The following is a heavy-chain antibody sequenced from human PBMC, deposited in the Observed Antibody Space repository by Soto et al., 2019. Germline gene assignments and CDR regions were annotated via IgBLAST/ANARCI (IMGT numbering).Heavy chain of an antibody. CDR3: ISFCSSCSFDY. CDR1: GFTFSGSA. Sequence: PGGSLRLSCAASGFTFSGSAMHWVRQASGKGLEWVGRIRSKPNNYATEYAASVQGRFIISRDDSKNTAYLHMNNLKTEDTAVHYCISFCSSCSFDYWGQGTPVTVSS. CDR2: IRSKPNNYAT. J-gene: IGHJ4*02. V-gene: IGHV3-73*01. D-gene: IGHD6-13*01.